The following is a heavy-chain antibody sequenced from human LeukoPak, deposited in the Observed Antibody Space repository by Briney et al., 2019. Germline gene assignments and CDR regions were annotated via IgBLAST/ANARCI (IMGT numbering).Heavy chain of an antibody. CDR2: INSDGSST. CDR1: GFTFINYW. V-gene: IGHV3-74*01. CDR3: ARAAGIAARVLDY. D-gene: IGHD6-13*01. Sequence: GGSLRLSCAASGFTFINYWMVWVRQAPGKGLLWVSRINSDGSSTTYADSVKGRFTISRDNAKNSLYLQMNSLRAEDTAVYYCARAAGIAARVLDYWGQGTLVTVSS. J-gene: IGHJ4*02.